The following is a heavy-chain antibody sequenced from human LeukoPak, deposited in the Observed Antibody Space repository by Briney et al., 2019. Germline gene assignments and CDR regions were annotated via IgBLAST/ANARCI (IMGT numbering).Heavy chain of an antibody. J-gene: IGHJ4*02. CDR2: IYYSGNT. V-gene: IGHV4-39*01. CDR3: ARQTGSGLFILP. Sequence: NPGGSLRLSCAASGFTFSSYNMNWVRQPPGKGLEWIGSIYYSGNTYYNASLKSQVSISIDTSKNQFSLRLTSVTAADTAVYYCARQTGSGLFILPGGQGTLVTVSS. CDR1: GFTFSSYN. D-gene: IGHD3/OR15-3a*01.